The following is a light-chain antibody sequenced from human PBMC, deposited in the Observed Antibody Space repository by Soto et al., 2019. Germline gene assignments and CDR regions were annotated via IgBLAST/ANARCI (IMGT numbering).Light chain of an antibody. V-gene: IGKV3-11*01. CDR2: DAS. J-gene: IGKJ2*01. Sequence: EIVLTQSPVTLSLSPGERATLSCRASQSISSYLAWYQQKPGQAPRLLIYDASNRATGIPARFSGTGSGTDFTLTISSLEPEDFAVYYCQQRSNWPPYNFGQGTKLEIK. CDR3: QQRSNWPPYN. CDR1: QSISSY.